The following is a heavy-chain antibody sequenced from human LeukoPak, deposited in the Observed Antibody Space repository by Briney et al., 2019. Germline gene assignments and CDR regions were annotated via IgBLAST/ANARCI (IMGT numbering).Heavy chain of an antibody. CDR2: IYYSGSP. CDR3: ASTNGASRSWSQIAY. Sequence: AETLTLTCTVSGGSISSCYWSWIRQPPAKGLEWIGWIYYSGSPNDNSSLKIRVTITVDTSKNKFYLNLRPVAAADTAGHYCASTNGASRSWSQIAYWGPGTLCTVSS. CDR1: GGSISSCY. J-gene: IGHJ4*02. D-gene: IGHD6-13*01. V-gene: IGHV4-59*08.